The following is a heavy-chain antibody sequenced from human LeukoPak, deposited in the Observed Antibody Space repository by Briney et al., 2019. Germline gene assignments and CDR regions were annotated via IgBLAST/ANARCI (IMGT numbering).Heavy chain of an antibody. D-gene: IGHD3-10*01. V-gene: IGHV3-30-3*02. CDR3: AKRASRGVIDY. CDR2: ISYDGSNK. J-gene: IGHJ4*02. CDR1: GFTFSSYA. Sequence: GRSLRLSCAASGFTFSSYAMHWVRQAPGKGLEWVAVISYDGSNKYYADSVKGRFTISRDNSKNTLYLQMNSLRAEDTAVYYCAKRASRGVIDYWGQGTLVTVSS.